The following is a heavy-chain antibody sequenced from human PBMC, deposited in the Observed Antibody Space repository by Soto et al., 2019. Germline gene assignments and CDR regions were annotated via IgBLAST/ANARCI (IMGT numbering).Heavy chain of an antibody. V-gene: IGHV1-2*02. J-gene: IGHJ4*02. D-gene: IGHD2-15*01. CDR3: ARDPAPIDCGGGSCYSRGFDY. Sequence: AAVKVSCKASGYTFTGYYMHWVRQAPGQGLEWMGWINPNSGDTNYAQKFQGRVTMTRDTSISTAYMELSRLRSDDTAVYYCARDPAPIDCGGGSCYSRGFDYWGQGTLVTVS. CDR1: GYTFTGYY. CDR2: INPNSGDT.